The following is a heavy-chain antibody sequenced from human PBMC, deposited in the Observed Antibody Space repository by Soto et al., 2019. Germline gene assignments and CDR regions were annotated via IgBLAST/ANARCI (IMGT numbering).Heavy chain of an antibody. J-gene: IGHJ5*02. CDR1: GGTFSSYT. CDR3: ARASGYYPHNWFDP. D-gene: IGHD3-22*01. CDR2: IIPILGIA. Sequence: GASVKVSCKASGGTFSSYTISWVRQAPGQGLEWMGRIIPILGIANYAQKFQGRVTITADKSTSTAYMELSSLRSEGTAVYYCARASGYYPHNWFDPWGQGTLVTVSS. V-gene: IGHV1-69*02.